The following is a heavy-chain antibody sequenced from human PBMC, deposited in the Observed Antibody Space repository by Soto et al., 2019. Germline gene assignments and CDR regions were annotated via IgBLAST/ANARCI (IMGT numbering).Heavy chain of an antibody. CDR1: GGTFSSYA. V-gene: IGHV1-69*13. D-gene: IGHD1-20*01. Sequence: SSVNVSCKASGGTFSSYAISWVRQAPGQGLEWMGGIIPIFGTANYAQKFQGRVTITADESTSTAYMELSSLRSEDTAVYYCARAWLTGTSRVYYYYGRDVWGQGTTVTVSS. CDR3: ARAWLTGTSRVYYYYGRDV. CDR2: IIPIFGTA. J-gene: IGHJ6*02.